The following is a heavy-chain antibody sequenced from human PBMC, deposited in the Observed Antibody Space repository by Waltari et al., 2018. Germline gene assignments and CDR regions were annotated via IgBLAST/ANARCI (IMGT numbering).Heavy chain of an antibody. Sequence: QFQLVQSGGEVKKPGASVKVSCKASGYRFTSYGISWVRQAPGRGLEGMGWISASNGNPNYAQRLQGRINLTSDTSTSTAYMELRSLRSDDTAVYYCARELYGSYIEYWGQGTPVTVSS. D-gene: IGHD3-10*01. CDR1: GYRFTSYG. J-gene: IGHJ4*02. V-gene: IGHV1-18*01. CDR2: ISASNGNP. CDR3: ARELYGSYIEY.